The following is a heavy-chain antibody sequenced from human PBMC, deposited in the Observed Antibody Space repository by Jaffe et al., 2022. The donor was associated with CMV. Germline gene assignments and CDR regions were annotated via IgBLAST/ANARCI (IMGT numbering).Heavy chain of an antibody. J-gene: IGHJ4*02. CDR3: ARGNYYDSSGYYREGFDY. CDR2: IYHSGST. CDR1: GGSISSSNW. Sequence: QVQLQESGPGLVKPSGTLSLTCAVSGGSISSSNWWSWVRQPPGKGLEWIGEIYHSGSTNYNPSLKSRVTISVDKSKNQFSLKLSSVTAADTAVYYCARGNYYDSSGYYREGFDYWGQGTLVTVSS. V-gene: IGHV4-4*02. D-gene: IGHD3-22*01.